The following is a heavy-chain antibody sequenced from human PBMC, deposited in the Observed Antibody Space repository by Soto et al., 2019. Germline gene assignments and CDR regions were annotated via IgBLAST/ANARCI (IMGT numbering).Heavy chain of an antibody. J-gene: IGHJ4*02. CDR2: IYYSGST. Sequence: PGKGLEWIGYIYYSGSTNYNPSLKSRVTISVDTSKNQFSLKLSSVTAADTAVYYSTGHYDSGSWDRFDYSAQPTL. V-gene: IGHV4-59*08. CDR3: TGHYDSGSWDRFDY. D-gene: IGHD3-10*01.